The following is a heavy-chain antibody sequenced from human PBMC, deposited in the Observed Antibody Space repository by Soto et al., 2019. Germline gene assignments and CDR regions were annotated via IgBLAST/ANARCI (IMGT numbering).Heavy chain of an antibody. V-gene: IGHV4-59*12. Sequence: SETLSLTCTVSGGSFSPNYWSWIRQPPGRGLEWLGYIYYGGSTSYNPSHKSRVTISVDKSKNQFSLKLSSVTAADTVVYYCARDRYDSSGYVIIDAFDIWGQGTMVT. CDR2: IYYGGST. CDR3: ARDRYDSSGYVIIDAFDI. D-gene: IGHD3-22*01. J-gene: IGHJ3*02. CDR1: GGSFSPNY.